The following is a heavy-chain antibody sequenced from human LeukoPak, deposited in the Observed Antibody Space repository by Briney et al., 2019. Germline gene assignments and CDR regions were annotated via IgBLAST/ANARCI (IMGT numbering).Heavy chain of an antibody. CDR3: ASARSRHDAFDI. CDR1: GGSISSYY. J-gene: IGHJ3*02. CDR2: IYYSGST. V-gene: IGHV4-59*01. Sequence: SETLSLTCTVSGGSISSYYWSWIRQPPGNGLEWIGYIYYSGSTNYNPSLKSRVTISVDTSKNQFSLKLSSVTAADTAVYYCASARSRHDAFDIWGQGTMVTVSS.